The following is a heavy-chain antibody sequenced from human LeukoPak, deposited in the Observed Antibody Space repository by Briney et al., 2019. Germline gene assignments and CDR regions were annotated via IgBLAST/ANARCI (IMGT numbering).Heavy chain of an antibody. CDR3: ARDLYGSGSYLDY. CDR2: VSTGSNYI. Sequence: KPGGSLRLSCAASGFTFSSYSLNWVSQAPGKGLEWVSSVSTGSNYIYYADSVKGRFTISRDNSKNTLYLQMNSLRAEDTAVYYCARDLYGSGSYLDYWGQGTLVTVSS. J-gene: IGHJ4*02. D-gene: IGHD3-10*01. CDR1: GFTFSSYS. V-gene: IGHV3-21*01.